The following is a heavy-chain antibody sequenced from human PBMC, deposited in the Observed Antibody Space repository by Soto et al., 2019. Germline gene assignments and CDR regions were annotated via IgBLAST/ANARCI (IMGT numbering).Heavy chain of an antibody. J-gene: IGHJ5*02. CDR1: RFTFSNFA. CDR3: ANVSGSCSYYNGRVSWFDP. CDR2: ISGSRDIT. V-gene: IGHV3-23*01. Sequence: GGSLRLSCADSRFTFSNFAMSWVRQAPGKGLDWVSGISGSRDITHYADSVKGRLTISRDNSRNTIYLQMNSLRADDTAVYYCANVSGSCSYYNGRVSWFDPWGKGTRLTLSS. D-gene: IGHD3-10*01.